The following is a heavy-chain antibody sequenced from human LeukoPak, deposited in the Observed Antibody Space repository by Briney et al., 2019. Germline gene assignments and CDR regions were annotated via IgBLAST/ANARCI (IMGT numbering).Heavy chain of an antibody. CDR2: IYTSGST. Sequence: SETLSLTCTVSGGSISSYYWSWIRQPPGKGLEWIGYIYTSGSTNYNPSLKSRVTISVDTSKNQFSLKLSSVTAADTVVYYCARLAEYSNSWYDYYYYMDVWGKGTTVTVSS. V-gene: IGHV4-4*09. CDR1: GGSISSYY. D-gene: IGHD6-13*01. J-gene: IGHJ6*03. CDR3: ARLAEYSNSWYDYYYYMDV.